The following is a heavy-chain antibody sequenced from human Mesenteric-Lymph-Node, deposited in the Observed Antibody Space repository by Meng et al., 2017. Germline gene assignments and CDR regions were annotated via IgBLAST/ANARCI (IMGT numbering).Heavy chain of an antibody. J-gene: IGHJ4*02. Sequence: SETLSLTCAVYGGSFSGYYWSWIRQPPGKGLEWIGEINHSGSTNYNPSLKSRVTISVDTSKNQFSLKLSSVTDADTAVYYCARTDYDSSGWGQGTLVTVSS. V-gene: IGHV4-34*01. D-gene: IGHD3-22*01. CDR2: INHSGST. CDR3: ARTDYDSSG. CDR1: GGSFSGYY.